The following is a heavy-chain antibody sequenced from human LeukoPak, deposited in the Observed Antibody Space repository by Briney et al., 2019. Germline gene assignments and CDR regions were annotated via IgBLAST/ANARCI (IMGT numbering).Heavy chain of an antibody. J-gene: IGHJ4*02. CDR1: GGSITSGGYY. D-gene: IGHD3-10*01. CDR3: ARVGGSGTTKTFDY. Sequence: PSETLSLTCTVSGGSITSGGYYWSWVRQHPGKGLEWIGYIYYSGSAYYNPSLKSRVTISLDTSKNQFSLNLSSVTAADTAVYYCARVGGSGTTKTFDYWGQGTLVTVSS. V-gene: IGHV4-31*03. CDR2: IYYSGSA.